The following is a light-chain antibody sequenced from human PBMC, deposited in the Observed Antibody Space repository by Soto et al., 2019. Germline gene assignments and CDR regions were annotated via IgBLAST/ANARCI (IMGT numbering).Light chain of an antibody. J-gene: IGKJ5*01. CDR3: QQRSNWPIT. V-gene: IGKV3-15*01. CDR1: QNVRSN. CDR2: GAS. Sequence: EIVMTQSPATLSVSPGERATLSCRASQNVRSNLAWYQQKPGQAPRLLIYGASTRATGIPARFSGRGSGTEFILTISSLQSEDFAVYYCQQRSNWPITFGQGTRREIK.